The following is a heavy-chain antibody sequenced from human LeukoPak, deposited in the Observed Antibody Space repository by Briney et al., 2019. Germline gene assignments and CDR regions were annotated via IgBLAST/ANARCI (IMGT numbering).Heavy chain of an antibody. CDR1: GGTFSSYG. CDR3: ARDAPYGDYSDC. CDR2: IIPIFGTA. Sequence: EASVKVSCKASGGTFSSYGISWVRQAPGQGLELMGRIIPIFGTANYAQKFHARVTITTDESTSTAYMELSSLRFEDTAVYYCARDAPYGDYSDCWGQGTLVTVSS. J-gene: IGHJ4*02. D-gene: IGHD4-17*01. V-gene: IGHV1-69*05.